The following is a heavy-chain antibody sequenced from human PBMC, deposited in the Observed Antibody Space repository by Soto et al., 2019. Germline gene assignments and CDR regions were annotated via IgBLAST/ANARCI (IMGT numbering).Heavy chain of an antibody. CDR1: GGSFSGYY. V-gene: IGHV4-34*01. Sequence: SETLSLTCAVYGGSFSGYYWSWIRQPPGKGLEWIGEINHSGSTNYNPSLKSRVTISVDTSKNQFSLKLSSVTAADTAVYYCASGSFPPDDIVVVPAAYYYYYMDVWGKGTTVTVSS. CDR3: ASGSFPPDDIVVVPAAYYYYYMDV. D-gene: IGHD2-2*01. J-gene: IGHJ6*03. CDR2: INHSGST.